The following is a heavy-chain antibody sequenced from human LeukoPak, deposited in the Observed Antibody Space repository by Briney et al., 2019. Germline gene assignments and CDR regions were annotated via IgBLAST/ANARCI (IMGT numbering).Heavy chain of an antibody. V-gene: IGHV4-34*01. CDR2: INHSGST. CDR3: ARGHGVVAATLFDY. Sequence: GSLRLSCAASGFTVSSNYMSWVRQPPGKGLAWIGEINHSGSTNYNPSLKSRVTISVDTSKNQFSLKLSSVTAADTAVYYCARGHGVVAATLFDYWGQGTLVTVSS. J-gene: IGHJ4*02. D-gene: IGHD2-15*01. CDR1: GFTVSSNY.